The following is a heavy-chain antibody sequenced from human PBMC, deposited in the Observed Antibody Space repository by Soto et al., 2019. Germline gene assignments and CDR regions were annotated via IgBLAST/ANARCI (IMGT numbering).Heavy chain of an antibody. D-gene: IGHD3-3*01. CDR2: ISGSDGKT. CDR1: RLILYSYA. J-gene: IGHJ4*02. Sequence: ESLKISCAASRLILYSYALSWVRQAPGKGLEWVSTISGSDGKTFYADSVKGRFSISRDTSQSTLYLQMNSLRADDTAMYYCARWSYLDYWGQGTRVTVFS. CDR3: ARWSYLDY. V-gene: IGHV3-23*01.